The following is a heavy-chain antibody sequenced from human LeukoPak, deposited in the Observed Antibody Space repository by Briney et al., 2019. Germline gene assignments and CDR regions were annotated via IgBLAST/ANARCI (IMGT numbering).Heavy chain of an antibody. Sequence: SETLSLTCTVSGGSISSYYWNWIRQPPGKGLEWIGYIYYSGSTNYNPTLKSRVTISVDTSKNQFSLKLSSVPAADTAVYFCARQLRGEAVAGHLQPFDYWGQGTLVTVSS. CDR2: IYYSGST. V-gene: IGHV4-59*08. J-gene: IGHJ4*02. CDR3: ARQLRGEAVAGHLQPFDY. D-gene: IGHD6-19*01. CDR1: GGSISSYY.